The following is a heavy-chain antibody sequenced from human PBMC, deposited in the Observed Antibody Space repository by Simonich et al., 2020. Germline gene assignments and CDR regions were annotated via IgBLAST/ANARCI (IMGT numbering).Heavy chain of an antibody. Sequence: EVQLVESGGGLIQPGGSLRLSCAASGFTVSSNYMGWVRQAPGKGLGWVSVIYSGGSTYYADSGKGRFTISRDNSKNTLYLQINSLRAEDTAVYYCARWTATGYYFDYWGQGTLVTVSS. CDR1: GFTVSSNY. V-gene: IGHV3-53*01. J-gene: IGHJ4*02. D-gene: IGHD1-1*01. CDR2: IYSGGST. CDR3: ARWTATGYYFDY.